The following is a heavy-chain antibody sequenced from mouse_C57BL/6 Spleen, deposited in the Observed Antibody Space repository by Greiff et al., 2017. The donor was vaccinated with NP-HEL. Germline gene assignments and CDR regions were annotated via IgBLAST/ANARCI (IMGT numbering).Heavy chain of an antibody. CDR2: IRNKANGYTT. CDR1: GFTFTDYY. J-gene: IGHJ4*01. V-gene: IGHV7-3*01. Sequence: EVHLVESGGGLVQPGGSLSLSCAASGFTFTDYYMSWVRQPPGTALEWLGFIRNKANGYTTEYSASVKGRFTISRDNSQSILYLQMNALRAEDSATYYCARPLYYGNPLYAMDYWGQGTSVTVSS. CDR3: ARPLYYGNPLYAMDY. D-gene: IGHD2-1*01.